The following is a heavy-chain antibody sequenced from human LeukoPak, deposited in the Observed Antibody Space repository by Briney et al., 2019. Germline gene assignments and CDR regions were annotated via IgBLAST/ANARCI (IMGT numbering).Heavy chain of an antibody. V-gene: IGHV1-69*05. Sequence: ASVKVSCKASGGTFSSYAISWVRQAPGQGLEWMGGIIPIFGTANYAQKFQGRVTITTDESTSTAYMELSSLRSEDTAVYYCARGVIVGATPYYYYMDVWGKGTTVTVS. J-gene: IGHJ6*03. D-gene: IGHD1-26*01. CDR1: GGTFSSYA. CDR3: ARGVIVGATPYYYYMDV. CDR2: IIPIFGTA.